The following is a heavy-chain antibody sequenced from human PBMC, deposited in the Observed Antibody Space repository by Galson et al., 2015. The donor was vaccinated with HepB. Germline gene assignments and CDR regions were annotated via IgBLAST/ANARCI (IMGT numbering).Heavy chain of an antibody. V-gene: IGHV1-18*01. CDR3: ASSLRENYDSSAYYVPLWNY. D-gene: IGHD3-22*01. CDR1: GYNFSTYS. Sequence: QSGAEVKKPGTSVKVSCKASGYNFSTYSITWVRQAPGQGLEWMGWISPYNRDTNYAQKLQGRVTMTTDTSTSTAYMELSSLRSEDTAVYYCASSLRENYDSSAYYVPLWNYWGQGTLVTVSS. J-gene: IGHJ4*02. CDR2: ISPYNRDT.